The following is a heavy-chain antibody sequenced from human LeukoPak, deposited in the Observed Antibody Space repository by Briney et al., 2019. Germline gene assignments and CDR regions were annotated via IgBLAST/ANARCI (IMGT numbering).Heavy chain of an antibody. CDR3: ARGSLGYSC. CDR2: ISYDGSNK. J-gene: IGHJ4*02. V-gene: IGHV3-30-3*01. D-gene: IGHD5-18*01. CDR1: GFTFSSYA. Sequence: PGRSLRLSCAASGFTFSSYAMHWVRQAPGKGLEWVAVISYDGSNKYYADSVKGRFTISRDNSKNTPYLQMNSLRAEDTAVYYCARGSLGYSCWGQGTLVTVSP.